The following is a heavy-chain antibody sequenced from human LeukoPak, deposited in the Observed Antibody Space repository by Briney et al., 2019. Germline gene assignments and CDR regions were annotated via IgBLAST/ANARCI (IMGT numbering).Heavy chain of an antibody. J-gene: IGHJ4*02. CDR3: VRRFDC. V-gene: IGHV3-21*01. Sequence: GGSLRLSCAASGFTFSSYSMNWVRQAPGKGLKLVSTISGSDGDTYYADSVKGRFTLSRDNGKNSLYLQMDSLRVEDTAIYYCVRRFDCWGQGTLVTVSS. CDR2: ISGSDGDT. CDR1: GFTFSSYS.